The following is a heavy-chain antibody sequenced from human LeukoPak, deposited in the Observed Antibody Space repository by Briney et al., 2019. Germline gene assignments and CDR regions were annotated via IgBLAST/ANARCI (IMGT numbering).Heavy chain of an antibody. V-gene: IGHV3-23*01. J-gene: IGHJ6*03. CDR2: ISGSGGST. D-gene: IGHD1-26*01. CDR3: AKDRSGSYPGQPYYYYMDV. Sequence: GGSLRLSCAASGFTFSSYAMSWVRQAPGKGLEWVTAISGSGGSTYYADCVKGRFTISRDNSKNTLYLQMNSLRAEDTAVYYCAKDRSGSYPGQPYYYYMDVWGKGTTVTVSS. CDR1: GFTFSSYA.